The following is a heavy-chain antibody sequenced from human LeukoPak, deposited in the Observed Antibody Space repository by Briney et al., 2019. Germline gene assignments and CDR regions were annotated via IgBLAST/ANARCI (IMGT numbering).Heavy chain of an antibody. D-gene: IGHD3-10*01. CDR3: AKLWAGYYFDY. Sequence: GGSLRLSCAASGFTFSSYGMHWVRQAPGKGLEWAAVISYDGSNKYYADSVKGRFTISRDNSKNTLYLQMNSLRAEDTAVYYCAKLWAGYYFDYWGQGTLVTVSS. CDR2: ISYDGSNK. J-gene: IGHJ4*02. CDR1: GFTFSSYG. V-gene: IGHV3-30*18.